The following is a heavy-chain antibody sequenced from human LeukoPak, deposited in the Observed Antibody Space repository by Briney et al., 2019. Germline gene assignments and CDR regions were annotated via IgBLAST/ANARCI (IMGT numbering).Heavy chain of an antibody. CDR2: INPSGGST. J-gene: IGHJ4*02. Sequence: ASVKVSCKASGYTFTRFYIHWVRQAPGQGLEWMGIINPSGGSTTYTQKFQGRLTMTRDTSTSTVYMEVNSLRSEDTAVYYCARAQGGRWLQLPYWGQGTLVTVSS. CDR3: ARAQGGRWLQLPY. V-gene: IGHV1-46*01. CDR1: GYTFTRFY. D-gene: IGHD5-24*01.